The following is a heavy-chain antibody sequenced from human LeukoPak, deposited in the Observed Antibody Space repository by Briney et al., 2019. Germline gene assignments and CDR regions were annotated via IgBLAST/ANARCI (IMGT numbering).Heavy chain of an antibody. V-gene: IGHV4-59*01. CDR1: GGSISSYY. D-gene: IGHD3-9*01. CDR3: ARVGYDILTGYSPYYYYGMDV. J-gene: IGHJ6*02. CDR2: IYYSGST. Sequence: SETLSLTCTVSGGSISSYYWSWIRQPPGKGLEWIGYIYYSGSTNYNPSLMSRVTISVDTSKNQFSLKLSSVTAADTAVYYCARVGYDILTGYSPYYYYGMDVWGQGTTVTVSS.